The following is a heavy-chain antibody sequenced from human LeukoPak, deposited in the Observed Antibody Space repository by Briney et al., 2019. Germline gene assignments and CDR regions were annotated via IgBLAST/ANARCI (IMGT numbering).Heavy chain of an antibody. J-gene: IGHJ4*02. Sequence: PGGSLRLSCAASGFTFSSYWMSWVRQAPGKGLEWVANIKQDAGQKYYVDSVKGRFTISRDNAKNSLYLQMNSLRAEDTAVYFCGRFHYDSSGYLLPFDYWGQGTLVTVFS. CDR1: GFTFSSYW. D-gene: IGHD3-22*01. V-gene: IGHV3-7*01. CDR3: GRFHYDSSGYLLPFDY. CDR2: IKQDAGQK.